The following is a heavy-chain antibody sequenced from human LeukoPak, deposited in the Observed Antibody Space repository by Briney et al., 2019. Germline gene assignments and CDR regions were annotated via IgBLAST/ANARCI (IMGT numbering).Heavy chain of an antibody. V-gene: IGHV4-4*02. CDR2: IYHGGSA. Sequence: SETLSLTCAVSGGSISSSNWWSCVRQPPGKGLEWIGEIYHGGSANSNPSLKSRVAMSVDRSRNQFPLQLSSVTAADTAVYYCAKGEDHGSGTVHFASWGQGTLVTVSS. J-gene: IGHJ4*02. D-gene: IGHD3-10*01. CDR1: GGSISSSNW. CDR3: AKGEDHGSGTVHFAS.